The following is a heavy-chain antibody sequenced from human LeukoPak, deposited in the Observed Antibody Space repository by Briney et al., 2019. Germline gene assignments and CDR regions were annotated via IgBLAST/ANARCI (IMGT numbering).Heavy chain of an antibody. V-gene: IGHV3-30*02. CDR2: IRYDGSNK. CDR1: GFTFSSYG. Sequence: PGGSLRLSCAASGFTFSSYGMHWVRQAPGKGLEWVAFIRYDGSNKYYADSVKGRFTISRDNSETTLYLQMNSLRPEDTAVYYCAKVFIRYCSSTSCDAFDLWGQGTMVTVSS. CDR3: AKVFIRYCSSTSCDAFDL. D-gene: IGHD2-2*01. J-gene: IGHJ3*01.